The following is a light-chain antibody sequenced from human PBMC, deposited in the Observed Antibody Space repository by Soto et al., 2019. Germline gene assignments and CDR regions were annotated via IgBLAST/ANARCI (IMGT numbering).Light chain of an antibody. CDR1: SSNIGNNA. J-gene: IGLJ1*01. CDR2: YDD. CDR3: AAWDESLNGYV. Sequence: QSVLTQPPSVSEAPRQRVTISCSGSSSNIGNNAVNWDQQLPGKAPKLLIYYDDLLPSGVSDRFSGSKSGTSASLAISVLQSEDEADYYCAAWDESLNGYVFGTGTKLTVL. V-gene: IGLV1-36*01.